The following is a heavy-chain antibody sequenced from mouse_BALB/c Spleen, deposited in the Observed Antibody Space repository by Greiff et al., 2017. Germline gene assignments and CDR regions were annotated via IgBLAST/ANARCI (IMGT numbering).Heavy chain of an antibody. V-gene: IGHV5-6-5*01. CDR1: GFTFSSYA. D-gene: IGHD1-1*01. CDR3: ARGNYGSSYDWYFDV. J-gene: IGHJ1*01. CDR2: ISSGGST. Sequence: EVMLVESGGGLVKPGGSLKLSCAASGFTFSSYAMSWVRQTPEKRLEWVASISSGGSTYYPDSVKGRFTISRDNARNILYLQMSSLRSEDTAMYYCARGNYGSSYDWYFDVWGAGTTVTVSS.